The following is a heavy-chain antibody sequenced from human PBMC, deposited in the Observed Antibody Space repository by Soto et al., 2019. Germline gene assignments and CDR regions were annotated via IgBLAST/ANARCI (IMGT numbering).Heavy chain of an antibody. CDR3: AKGFIVVVTAIRPDDNFDV. J-gene: IGHJ3*01. CDR2: ISGSGGTI. V-gene: IGHV3-23*01. D-gene: IGHD2-21*02. CDR1: GFTFNTYA. Sequence: EVQLLESGGGLVQPGGSLRLSCAASGFTFNTYAMNWVRQAPGKGLEWVASISGSGGTINYADSVKGRFTTSRDTSKNTLYLQMNSLSAEDTAVYYCAKGFIVVVTAIRPDDNFDVWGHRTMVTVSS.